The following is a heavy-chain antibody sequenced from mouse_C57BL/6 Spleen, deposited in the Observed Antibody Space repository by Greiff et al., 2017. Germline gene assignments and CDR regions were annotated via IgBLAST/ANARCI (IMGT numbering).Heavy chain of an antibody. Sequence: VQLQQSGPGLVQPSQSLSITCTVSGFSLTSYGVHWVRQSPGKGLEWLGVIWSGGSTDYNAAFISRLSISKDKSKSQVFFKMNSLQADDTAIYYCARKAYYSNSFAYWGQGTLVTVSA. J-gene: IGHJ3*01. D-gene: IGHD2-5*01. CDR1: GFSLTSYG. CDR2: IWSGGST. CDR3: ARKAYYSNSFAY. V-gene: IGHV2-2*01.